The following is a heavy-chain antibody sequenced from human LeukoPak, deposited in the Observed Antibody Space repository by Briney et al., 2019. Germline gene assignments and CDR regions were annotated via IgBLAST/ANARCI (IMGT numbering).Heavy chain of an antibody. V-gene: IGHV6-1*01. D-gene: IGHD6-13*01. Sequence: SQTLSLTCAIFGDRVSSNSATWDWIRQSPSRGREWLGRTYYRSKWYNDYAVSVKSRITINPDTSKNQFSLQLNSVTPEDTAMYYCARENMRGAAAGTYFDYWGQGTLVTVSS. J-gene: IGHJ4*02. CDR3: ARENMRGAAAGTYFDY. CDR1: GDRVSSNSAT. CDR2: TYYRSKWYN.